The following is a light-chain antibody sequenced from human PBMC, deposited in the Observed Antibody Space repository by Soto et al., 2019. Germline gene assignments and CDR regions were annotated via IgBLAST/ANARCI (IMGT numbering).Light chain of an antibody. CDR3: HQRHSWPIT. Sequence: EVVLTQSPATLSLSAGERASLSCRASQDVGSLIAWYQQKPGQPPRLLIYDASNRATGIPARFSGSGSGTDFVLTISSLAPEDFAVYYCHQRHSWPITFGQGTRLEIK. CDR2: DAS. CDR1: QDVGSL. V-gene: IGKV3-11*01. J-gene: IGKJ5*01.